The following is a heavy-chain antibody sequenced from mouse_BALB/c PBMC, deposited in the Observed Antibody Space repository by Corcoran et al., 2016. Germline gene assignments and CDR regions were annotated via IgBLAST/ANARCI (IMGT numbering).Heavy chain of an antibody. CDR2: INPYNDGT. Sequence: EVQLQQSGPELVKPGASVKMSCKASGYTFTSYVMHWVKQKPGQGLEWIGYINPYNDGTKYNEKFKGKATLTSDKSSSTAYMELSSLTSEDSAVYYFARCADGYVYYYAMDYWGQGTSVTVSS. CDR1: GYTFTSYV. CDR3: ARCADGYVYYYAMDY. D-gene: IGHD2-3*01. V-gene: IGHV1S136*01. J-gene: IGHJ4*01.